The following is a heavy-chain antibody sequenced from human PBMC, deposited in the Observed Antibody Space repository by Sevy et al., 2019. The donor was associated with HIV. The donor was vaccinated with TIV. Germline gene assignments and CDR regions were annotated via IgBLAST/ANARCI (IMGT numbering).Heavy chain of an antibody. Sequence: SLKISCAASGFTFDDYAMHWVRQAPGKGLEWVSGISWNGGSIGYADSVKGRFTISRDNAKNSLYLQMNSLRAEDTALYYCAKDKGGSYYGMDVWGQGTTVTVSS. V-gene: IGHV3-9*01. CDR3: AKDKGGSYYGMDV. J-gene: IGHJ6*02. CDR1: GFTFDDYA. CDR2: ISWNGGSI. D-gene: IGHD1-26*01.